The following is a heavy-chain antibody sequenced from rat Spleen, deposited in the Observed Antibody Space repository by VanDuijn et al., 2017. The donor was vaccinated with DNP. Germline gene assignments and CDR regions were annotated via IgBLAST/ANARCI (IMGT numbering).Heavy chain of an antibody. D-gene: IGHD1-1*01. J-gene: IGHJ4*01. CDR2: IIYDGSHT. CDR3: ARLRLEWEVRAMDA. Sequence: EVQLVESGGGVVQPGKSLKLSCAASGFSFSDSAMAWVRQSPKMGLEWVATIIYDGSHTFYRDSVQGRFIISRDNAKTTLNLQMDSLRSEDTATYYCARLRLEWEVRAMDAWGQGTSVTVSS. CDR1: GFSFSDSA. V-gene: IGHV5-17*01.